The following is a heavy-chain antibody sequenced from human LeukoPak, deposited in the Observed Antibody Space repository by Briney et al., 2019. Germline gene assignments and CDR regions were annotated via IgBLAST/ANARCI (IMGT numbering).Heavy chain of an antibody. V-gene: IGHV3-72*01. CDR3: TRLVGAND. CDR1: GFIFSDSA. Sequence: GGSLRLSCATSGFIFSDSAMDWVRQAPGKGLEWVGRIRNKANSYTTEYAASVQGRFTVSRDDSKNSLYLQMNSMKTEDTAVYYCTRLVGANDWGQGTLVTVSS. D-gene: IGHD1-26*01. J-gene: IGHJ4*02. CDR2: IRNKANSYTT.